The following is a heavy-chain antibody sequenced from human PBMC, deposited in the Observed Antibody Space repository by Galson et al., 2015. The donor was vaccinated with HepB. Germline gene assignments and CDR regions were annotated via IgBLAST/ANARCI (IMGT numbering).Heavy chain of an antibody. CDR1: GFTFNTYS. V-gene: IGHV3-48*02. J-gene: IGHJ4*02. CDR3: ARVPHTAMAMGYFDY. D-gene: IGHD5-18*01. Sequence: SLRLSCAASGFTFNTYSMHWVRQAPGKGLEWVSYISSSGSTIYYANSVKGRFTISRDNAKNSLYLQVNSLRDEDTAVYYCARVPHTAMAMGYFDYWGQGTLVTVSS. CDR2: ISSSGSTI.